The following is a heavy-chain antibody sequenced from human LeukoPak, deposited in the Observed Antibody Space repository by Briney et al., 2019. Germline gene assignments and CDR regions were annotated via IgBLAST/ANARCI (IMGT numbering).Heavy chain of an antibody. CDR2: IWFDGTEK. J-gene: IGHJ5*02. Sequence: PGTSLRLSCAASGLTFRSYAMHWVRQAPGGRLEWVAVIWFDGTEKYYAASVMGRFTISRDSSESTLYLQMNGLRTEDTAVYYCARVNGPNSGYYYTLDLWGQGTPVTVSS. D-gene: IGHD3-22*01. CDR3: ARVNGPNSGYYYTLDL. V-gene: IGHV3-33*01. CDR1: GLTFRSYA.